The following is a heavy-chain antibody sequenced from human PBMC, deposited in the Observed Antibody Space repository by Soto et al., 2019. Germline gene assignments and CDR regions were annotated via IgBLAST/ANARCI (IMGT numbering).Heavy chain of an antibody. Sequence: QVQLVESGGGLVKPGGSLRLSCAASGFTFSDYYMSWIRQAPGKGLEWVSYISSSSSYTNYADSVKGRFTISRDNAKNSLYLQMNSLRAEDTAVYYCARDDCSGGSCYRNYAFDIWGQGTMVTVSS. CDR1: GFTFSDYY. CDR3: ARDDCSGGSCYRNYAFDI. CDR2: ISSSSSYT. D-gene: IGHD2-15*01. J-gene: IGHJ3*02. V-gene: IGHV3-11*06.